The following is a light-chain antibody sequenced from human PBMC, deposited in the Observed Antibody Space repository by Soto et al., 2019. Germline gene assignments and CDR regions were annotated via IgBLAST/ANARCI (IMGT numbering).Light chain of an antibody. J-gene: IGLJ1*01. Sequence: QSALTQPRSVSGSPGQSVTISCTGTSSDVGYYNYVSWYQQHPGKAPKLMIYNVSKRPSGVPDRFSGSKSGNTASLTISGLQAEDEADYYCCSYAGSYTEAFGTGTKLTVL. CDR2: NVS. V-gene: IGLV2-11*01. CDR3: CSYAGSYTEA. CDR1: SSDVGYYNY.